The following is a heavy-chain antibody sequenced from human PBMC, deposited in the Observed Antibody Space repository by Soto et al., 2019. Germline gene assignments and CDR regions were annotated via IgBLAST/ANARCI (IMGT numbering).Heavy chain of an antibody. V-gene: IGHV3-23*01. CDR2: ISGSGGST. CDR1: GFTFISYA. CDR3: AKVVDSSGNPVWDY. D-gene: IGHD3-22*01. Sequence: GGSLRLSCASSGFTFISYAMSWVRQAPGKGLEWVSAISGSGGSTYYADSVKGRFTISRDNSKNTLYLQMNSLRAEDTAVYYCAKVVDSSGNPVWDYWGQGTLVTVSS. J-gene: IGHJ4*02.